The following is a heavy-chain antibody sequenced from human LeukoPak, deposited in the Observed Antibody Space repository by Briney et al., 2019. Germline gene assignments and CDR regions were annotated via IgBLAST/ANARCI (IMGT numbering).Heavy chain of an antibody. V-gene: IGHV3-7*05. D-gene: IGHD4-23*01. J-gene: IGHJ6*02. CDR1: GFTFSSSW. CDR2: IKEDGSEK. Sequence: GGSLTLSCAASGFTFSSSWMKWVRQAPGKGLESVAVIKEDGSEKYYVDSVKGRFTISRHNSKNTLYLQMNSLRAEDTAVYYCARGAVDGMDVWGQGTTVTVSS. CDR3: ARGAVDGMDV.